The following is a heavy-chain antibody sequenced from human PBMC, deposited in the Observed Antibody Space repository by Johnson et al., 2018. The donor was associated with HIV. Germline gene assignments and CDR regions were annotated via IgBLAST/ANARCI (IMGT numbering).Heavy chain of an antibody. CDR2: ISYDGSNK. V-gene: IGHV3-30*14. D-gene: IGHD3-10*01. J-gene: IGHJ3*02. CDR3: ARASGEWDAFDI. Sequence: QVQLVESGGGVVQPGRSLRLSCAASGFTFSSYAMHWVRQAPGKGLEWVAVISYDGSNKYYADSVKGRFTISRDNSKNTLYLPMGSLRAEDMAVYYCARASGEWDAFDIWGQGTVVTVSS. CDR1: GFTFSSYA.